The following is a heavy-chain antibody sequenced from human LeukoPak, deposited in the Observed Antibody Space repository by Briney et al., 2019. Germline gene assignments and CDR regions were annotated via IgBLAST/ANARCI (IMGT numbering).Heavy chain of an antibody. CDR2: IYSGGST. D-gene: IGHD6-13*01. CDR1: GFTVSSNY. J-gene: IGHJ6*02. Sequence: PGGSLRLSCAASGFTVSSNYMSWVRQAPGKGLEWVSVIYSGGSTYYADSVKGRFTISRDNSKNTLYLQMNSLRAEDTAVCYCARDLASSPHYYYYGMDVWGQGTTVTVSS. V-gene: IGHV3-53*01. CDR3: ARDLASSPHYYYYGMDV.